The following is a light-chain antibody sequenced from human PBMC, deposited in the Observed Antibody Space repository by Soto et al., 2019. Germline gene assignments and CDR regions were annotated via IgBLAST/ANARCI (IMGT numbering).Light chain of an antibody. CDR1: SSNIGAGYD. J-gene: IGLJ1*01. Sequence: QPVLTQPPSVSGAPGQRVTISCTGSSSNIGAGYDVHWYQQLPGTAPKLLIYGNSNRPSGVPDRFSGSKSGTSASLAITGLQAEDEAYYYCQSYDSSLTFYVFGTGTKLTVL. V-gene: IGLV1-40*01. CDR3: QSYDSSLTFYV. CDR2: GNS.